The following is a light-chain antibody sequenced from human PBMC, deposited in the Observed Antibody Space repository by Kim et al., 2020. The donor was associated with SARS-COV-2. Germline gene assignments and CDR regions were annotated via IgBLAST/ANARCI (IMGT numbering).Light chain of an antibody. V-gene: IGLV2-8*01. Sequence: GQSVTISCTGTSSDVGGYNYVSWYQQHPAKAPKLMIYEVNKWPSGVPDRFSGSKSGNTASLTVSGLQAEDEADYYCSSYAGSNNWVFGGGTQLTVL. CDR3: SSYAGSNNWV. CDR1: SSDVGGYNY. CDR2: EVN. J-gene: IGLJ3*02.